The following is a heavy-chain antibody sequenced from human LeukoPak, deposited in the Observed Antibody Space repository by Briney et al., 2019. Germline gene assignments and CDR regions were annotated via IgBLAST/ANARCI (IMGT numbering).Heavy chain of an antibody. CDR1: GGSISNYY. CDR3: ARGHSSGWYNLDY. V-gene: IGHV4-59*01. Sequence: SETLSLTCTGSGGSISNYYWNWIRQPPGKGLEWIGYIYYTGSTNHNPSLKGRVAISVDTSKNQFSRMLTSVTGADTAMYYCARGHSSGWYNLDYWGQGTLVTVSS. D-gene: IGHD6-13*01. J-gene: IGHJ4*02. CDR2: IYYTGST.